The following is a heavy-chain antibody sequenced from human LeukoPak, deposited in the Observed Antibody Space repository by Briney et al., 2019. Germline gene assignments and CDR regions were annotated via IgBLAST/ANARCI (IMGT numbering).Heavy chain of an antibody. CDR1: GYTFTGYY. Sequence: ASVKVSCKASGYTFTGYYMHWVRQAPGQGLEWMGWINPNSGGTNYAQKFQGRVTMTRDTSISTAYMELSRLRSDDTAVYYCARARVLRYFDWLLGDYWGQGTLVTVSS. CDR2: INPNSGGT. J-gene: IGHJ4*02. D-gene: IGHD3-9*01. CDR3: ARARVLRYFDWLLGDY. V-gene: IGHV1-2*02.